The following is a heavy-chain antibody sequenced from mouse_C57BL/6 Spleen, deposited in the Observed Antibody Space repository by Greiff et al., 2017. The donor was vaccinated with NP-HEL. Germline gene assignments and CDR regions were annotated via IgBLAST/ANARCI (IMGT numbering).Heavy chain of an antibody. V-gene: IGHV1-55*01. CDR1: GYTFTSYW. J-gene: IGHJ3*01. CDR2: IYPGSGST. Sequence: VQLQQSGAELVKPGASVKMSCKASGYTFTSYWITWVKQRPGQGLAWIGDIYPGSGSTNYNEKFKRKATLTVDTSSSTAYMQLSSLTSEDSAVYYSAREGVYLAYWGQGTLVTVSA. CDR3: AREGVYLAY. D-gene: IGHD2-1*01.